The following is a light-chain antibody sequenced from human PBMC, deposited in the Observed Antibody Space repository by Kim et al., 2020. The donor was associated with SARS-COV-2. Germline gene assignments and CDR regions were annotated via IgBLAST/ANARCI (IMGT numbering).Light chain of an antibody. CDR2: AAS. CDR1: QDISNF. CDR3: QQYNSYPLT. V-gene: IGKV1-16*02. J-gene: IGKJ4*01. Sequence: ASVGDSITITGRANQDISNFLVWFQQKPGKAPKALISAASTLQSGVPSNFRGSGSGTDFTLTINNLQPEDFATYYCQQYNSYPLTFGGGTKVDIK.